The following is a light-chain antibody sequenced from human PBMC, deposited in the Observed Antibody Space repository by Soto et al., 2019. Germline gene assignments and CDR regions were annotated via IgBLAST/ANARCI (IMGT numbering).Light chain of an antibody. CDR1: QSTTAW. CDR3: QQYNPYSYS. V-gene: IGKV1-5*03. J-gene: IGKJ2*03. CDR2: KTS. Sequence: DIQMTQSPSTLSASIGDRVTLTCRASQSTTAWLAWYQQKPGKAPKLLIYKTSSLESGVPKRFSGSGSGTEFTPTSSRLQPDDFATYDCQQYNPYSYSFGQGTKLEIK.